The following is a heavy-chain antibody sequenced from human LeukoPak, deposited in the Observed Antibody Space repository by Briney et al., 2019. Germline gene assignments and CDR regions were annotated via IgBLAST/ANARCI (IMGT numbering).Heavy chain of an antibody. Sequence: ASVKVSCKASGYTFTRYDINWVRQATGQGGEGMGWMNPNSGNTGYAQRFQGRVTMTRNTSISTAYMELSSLRSEDTAVYYCARGERGIVGANWGQGTLVTVSS. J-gene: IGHJ4*02. CDR1: GYTFTRYD. V-gene: IGHV1-8*01. D-gene: IGHD1-26*01. CDR3: ARGERGIVGAN. CDR2: MNPNSGNT.